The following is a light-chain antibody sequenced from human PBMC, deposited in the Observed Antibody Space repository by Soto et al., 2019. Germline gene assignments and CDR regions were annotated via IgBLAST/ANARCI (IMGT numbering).Light chain of an antibody. J-gene: IGKJ1*01. CDR2: DAS. Sequence: IQMNQSPSTLSAKVGDRVTITCRASQSISSWLAWYQQKPGKAPKLLIYDASSLESGVPSRFSGSGSGTEFTLTISSLQPDDFATYYCQQYNSYSPWTFGQGTKVDI. CDR1: QSISSW. CDR3: QQYNSYSPWT. V-gene: IGKV1-5*01.